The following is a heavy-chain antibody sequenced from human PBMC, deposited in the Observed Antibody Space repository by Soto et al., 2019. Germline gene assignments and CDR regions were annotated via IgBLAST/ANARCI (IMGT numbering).Heavy chain of an antibody. CDR3: ASGARRCLLNPGDY. D-gene: IGHD3-16*01. J-gene: IGHJ4*02. Sequence: QVQLVQSGAEVKKPGASVKVSCKASGYTFTSYAMHWVRQAPGQRLEWMGWINAGNGNTKYSQKFQGRVTITRDTSASTAYMELSSLRSEDTAVYYCASGARRCLLNPGDYWGQGTLVTVSS. CDR1: GYTFTSYA. CDR2: INAGNGNT. V-gene: IGHV1-3*01.